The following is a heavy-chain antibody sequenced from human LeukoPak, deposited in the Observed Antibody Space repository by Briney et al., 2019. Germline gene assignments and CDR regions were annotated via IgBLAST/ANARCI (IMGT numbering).Heavy chain of an antibody. J-gene: IGHJ5*02. CDR2: ISSSGNTI. V-gene: IGHV3-48*03. Sequence: SLRLSCAASGFTFSSYEMNWVRQAPGKGLEWVSYISSSGNTIYYADSVKGRFTISRDNAKNSLYLQMNSLRAEDTAVYYCARVLWNGYLIPFDPWGQGTLVTVSS. CDR1: GFTFSSYE. D-gene: IGHD3-3*01. CDR3: ARVLWNGYLIPFDP.